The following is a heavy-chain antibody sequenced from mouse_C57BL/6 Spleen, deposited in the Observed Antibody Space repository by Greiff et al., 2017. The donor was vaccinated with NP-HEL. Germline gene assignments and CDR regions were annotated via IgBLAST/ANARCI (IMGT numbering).Heavy chain of an antibody. CDR3: ARGPSYYYGSSYWYFDV. V-gene: IGHV5-17*01. CDR1: GFTFSDYG. D-gene: IGHD1-1*01. J-gene: IGHJ1*03. Sequence: EVQVVESGGGLVKPGGSLKLSCAASGFTFSDYGMHWVRQAPEKGLEWVAYISSGSSTIYYADTVKGRFTISRDNAKNTLFLQMTSLRSEDTAMYYCARGPSYYYGSSYWYFDVWGTGTTVTVSS. CDR2: ISSGSSTI.